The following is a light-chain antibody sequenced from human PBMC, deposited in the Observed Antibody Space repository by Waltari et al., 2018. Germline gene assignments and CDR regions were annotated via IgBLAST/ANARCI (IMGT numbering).Light chain of an antibody. CDR2: SSS. Sequence: DIHMTQSPSSVSASVGDRVTITCRASQDISSWLAWYQHKPGKAPELLIYSSSSLHFGVQSRFSGSRSGPEFSLTLTGLQPDDSATYLCQQANAFPYTYGRGTKLDI. V-gene: IGKV1D-12*01. CDR1: QDISSW. J-gene: IGKJ2*01. CDR3: QQANAFPYT.